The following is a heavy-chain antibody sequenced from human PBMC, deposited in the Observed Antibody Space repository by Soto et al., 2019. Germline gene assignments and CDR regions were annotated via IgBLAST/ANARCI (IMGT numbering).Heavy chain of an antibody. CDR1: GYTLTTFF. J-gene: IGHJ6*02. Sequence: QVQLVQSGAEVKKPGASVKVSCKASGYTLTTFFMHWVRQAPGQGLEWMGVINPGYSVGRCTTYAQKFQGRVTMTTDTSTSTVFMELSRLRSDDTAVYYCAREAIVAGATTGMDVWGQGTTVTVSS. CDR2: INPGYSVGRCT. D-gene: IGHD1-26*01. CDR3: AREAIVAGATTGMDV. V-gene: IGHV1-46*01.